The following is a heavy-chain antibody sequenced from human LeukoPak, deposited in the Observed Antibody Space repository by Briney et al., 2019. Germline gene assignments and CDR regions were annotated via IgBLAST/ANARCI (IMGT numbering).Heavy chain of an antibody. J-gene: IGHJ4*02. V-gene: IGHV3-48*01. Sequence: WGSLRLSCAASGFTFSSYSMNWVRQAPGKGLEWVSYISSSSSTIYYADSVKGRFTISRDNAKNSLYLQMNSLRAEDTAVYYCARVGRGSYSHFDYWGQGTLVTVSS. CDR1: GFTFSSYS. CDR3: ARVGRGSYSHFDY. D-gene: IGHD1-26*01. CDR2: ISSSSSTI.